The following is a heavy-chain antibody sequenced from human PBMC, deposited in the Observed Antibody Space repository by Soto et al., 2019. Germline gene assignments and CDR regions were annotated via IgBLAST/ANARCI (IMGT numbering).Heavy chain of an antibody. Sequence: GGSLRLSCAASGFTFSSYWMSWVRLAPGKGMEWVANIKQDGSEKYYVDSVKGRFTISRDNAKNSLYLQMNSLRADDTAVYYCARGIAAAGLKLDYWGQGTLVTVSA. J-gene: IGHJ4*02. CDR2: IKQDGSEK. V-gene: IGHV3-7*01. D-gene: IGHD6-13*01. CDR3: ARGIAAAGLKLDY. CDR1: GFTFSSYW.